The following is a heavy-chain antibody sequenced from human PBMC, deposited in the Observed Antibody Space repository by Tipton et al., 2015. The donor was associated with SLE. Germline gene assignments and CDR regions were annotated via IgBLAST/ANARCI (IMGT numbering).Heavy chain of an antibody. CDR3: AREFLNPVTTVHYYFDL. CDR2: IYTNENT. CDR1: GDSITTYY. J-gene: IGHJ2*01. Sequence: GLVKPSETLSLTCTVSGDSITTYYYSWIRQPAGKGLEWIGRIYTNENTNYNPSLKSRVTMSVDTSKNHFSLKLISVTAADTAVYYCAREFLNPVTTVHYYFDLWGRGTLVTVSS. V-gene: IGHV4-4*07. D-gene: IGHD4-11*01.